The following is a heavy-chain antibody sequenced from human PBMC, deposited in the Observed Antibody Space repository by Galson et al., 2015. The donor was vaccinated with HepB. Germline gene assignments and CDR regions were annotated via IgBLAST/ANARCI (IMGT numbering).Heavy chain of an antibody. Sequence: SLRLSCAASGFTFSSYSMNWVRQAPGKGLEWVSPISSSSSYIYYADSVKGRFTISRDNAKNSLYLRMNSLRAEDTAVYYCARDYDIVVVPAASPLVWGKGTTVTVSS. J-gene: IGHJ6*04. V-gene: IGHV3-21*01. CDR1: GFTFSSYS. D-gene: IGHD2-2*01. CDR2: ISSSSSYI. CDR3: ARDYDIVVVPAASPLV.